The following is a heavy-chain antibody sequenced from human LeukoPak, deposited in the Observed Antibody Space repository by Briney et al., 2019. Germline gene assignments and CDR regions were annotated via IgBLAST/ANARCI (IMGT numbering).Heavy chain of an antibody. CDR2: INSEGSRT. CDR1: GFTFSSYW. CDR3: ARGGGLDV. D-gene: IGHD3-16*01. J-gene: IGHJ6*02. Sequence: PGGSLRLSCAASGFTFSSYWMDWVGQAPGKGLVWVSRINSEGSRTSYADSVKGPFTISRDNAKNTLYLQMSNLRAEDTAVSFCARGGGLDVWGQGATVTVSS. V-gene: IGHV3-74*01.